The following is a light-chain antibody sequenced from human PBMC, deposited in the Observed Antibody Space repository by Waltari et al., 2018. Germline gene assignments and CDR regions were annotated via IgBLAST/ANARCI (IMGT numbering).Light chain of an antibody. CDR2: SDI. CDR3: QMWDNTWV. Sequence: SYELTQALSASVALGQTAKITCGGINIGSKNVPWYQQKPGQAPVLVIFSDINRASGIPERFSGSNSGNTATLTITRAQAGDEADYYCQMWDNTWVFGGGTKLTVL. J-gene: IGLJ3*02. CDR1: NIGSKN. V-gene: IGLV3-9*01.